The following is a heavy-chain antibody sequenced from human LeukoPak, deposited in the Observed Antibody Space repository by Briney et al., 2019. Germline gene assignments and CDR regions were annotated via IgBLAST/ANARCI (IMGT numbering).Heavy chain of an antibody. CDR1: GYTFTSYH. J-gene: IGHJ4*02. CDR2: INPNSGGT. V-gene: IGHV1-2*02. D-gene: IGHD2-2*01. CDR3: ARDHCSSTSCSIFDY. Sequence: ASVKVSCKASGYTFTSYHMHWVRQAPGQGLEWMGWINPNSGGTNYAQKFQGRVTMTRDTSISTAYMELSRLRSDDTAVYYCARDHCSSTSCSIFDYWGQGTLVTVSS.